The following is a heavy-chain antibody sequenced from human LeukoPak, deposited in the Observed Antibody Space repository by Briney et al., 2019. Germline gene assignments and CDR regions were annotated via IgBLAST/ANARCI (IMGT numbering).Heavy chain of an antibody. CDR3: ARVFREGGYDSSGPSLGYFDY. V-gene: IGHV4-39*07. CDR1: GGSISSSSYY. D-gene: IGHD3-22*01. J-gene: IGHJ4*02. CDR2: IYYSGST. Sequence: SETLSLTCTVSGGSISSSSYYWGWIRQSPGKGLEWIGSIYYSGSTYYNPSLKSRVTISVDTSKNQFSLKLSSVTAADTAVYYCARVFREGGYDSSGPSLGYFDYWGQGTLVTVSS.